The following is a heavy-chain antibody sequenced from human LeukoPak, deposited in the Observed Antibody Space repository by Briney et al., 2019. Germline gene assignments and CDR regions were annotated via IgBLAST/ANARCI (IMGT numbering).Heavy chain of an antibody. Sequence: GGSLRLSCAASGFTFSSYWMSWVRQAPGKGLEWVANIKQDGSEKYYVDSVKGRFTISRGNAKNSLYLQMNSLRAEDTAVYCCARDQSTRFYYYYYYMDVWGKGTTVTVSS. CDR1: GFTFSSYW. J-gene: IGHJ6*03. V-gene: IGHV3-7*01. CDR2: IKQDGSEK. CDR3: ARDQSTRFYYYYYYMDV. D-gene: IGHD2/OR15-2a*01.